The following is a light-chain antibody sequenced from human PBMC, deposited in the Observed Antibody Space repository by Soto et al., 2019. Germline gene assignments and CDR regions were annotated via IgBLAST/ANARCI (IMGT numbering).Light chain of an antibody. V-gene: IGLV1-40*01. J-gene: IGLJ2*01. Sequence: QSVLTQPPSVSGAPGQRVTISCTGSSSNIGAGYDVHWYQQLPGTAPKLLIYGNSNRPSGVPDRCSGSKSGTSASLAITGLQADEEADYYYQSYDSSLSGYVVFGGGTKLTVL. CDR2: GNS. CDR1: SSNIGAGYD. CDR3: QSYDSSLSGYVV.